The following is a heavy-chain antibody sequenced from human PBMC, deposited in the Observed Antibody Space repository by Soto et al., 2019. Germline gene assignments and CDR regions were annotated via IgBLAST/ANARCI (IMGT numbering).Heavy chain of an antibody. D-gene: IGHD6-19*01. Sequence: EVQQVESGGGLVQPGGSLRLSCAASGFTFSSYIMNWVRQAPGKGLEWVSYISSSSSTIYYADSVKGRFTISRDNAKNSLYLQMNSLRAEDTAVYYCAREQWLEPDAVDYWGQGTLVTVSS. CDR2: ISSSSSTI. CDR3: AREQWLEPDAVDY. V-gene: IGHV3-48*01. CDR1: GFTFSSYI. J-gene: IGHJ4*02.